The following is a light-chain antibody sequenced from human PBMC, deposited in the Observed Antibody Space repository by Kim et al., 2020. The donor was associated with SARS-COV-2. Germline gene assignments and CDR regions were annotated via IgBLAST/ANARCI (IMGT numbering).Light chain of an antibody. CDR3: QQTDSFPWT. V-gene: IGKV1-12*01. J-gene: IGKJ1*01. CDR1: QGIRDW. CDR2: EAS. Sequence: ASVGDRVTITWRCSQGIRDWLAWYQQKPGKAPKLLIYEASSLQSGVPSRFSGSGYGTDFPLPISSLQPEDFATYYCQQTDSFPWTFGQGTKVDIK.